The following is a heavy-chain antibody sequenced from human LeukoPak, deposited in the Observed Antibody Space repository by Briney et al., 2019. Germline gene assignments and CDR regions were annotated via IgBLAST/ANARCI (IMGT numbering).Heavy chain of an antibody. Sequence: GGFLSLSCAAAGFTFSSYEMNWVRQAPGKGLEWVSKISSSGSAIYYADSVKGRFTISRDNAKSSLYLQMNSLRVEDTAVYYCARGGSLGYWGQGTLVTVSS. CDR1: GFTFSSYE. D-gene: IGHD6-19*01. J-gene: IGHJ4*02. V-gene: IGHV3-48*03. CDR3: ARGGSLGY. CDR2: ISSSGSAI.